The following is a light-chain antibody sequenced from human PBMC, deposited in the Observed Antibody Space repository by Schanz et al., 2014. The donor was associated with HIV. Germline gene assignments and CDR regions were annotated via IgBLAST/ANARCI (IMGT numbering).Light chain of an antibody. CDR1: QAISNS. Sequence: DIQMTQSPSSLSASVGDRVTITCRASQAISNSLAWYQHKPGKVPALLIYRASTLQSGVPSRFSGSGSGTDFTLTISSLQPDDAATYFCQEYDSAPRTFGQGTKVEIK. V-gene: IGKV1-27*01. CDR3: QEYDSAPRT. J-gene: IGKJ1*01. CDR2: RAS.